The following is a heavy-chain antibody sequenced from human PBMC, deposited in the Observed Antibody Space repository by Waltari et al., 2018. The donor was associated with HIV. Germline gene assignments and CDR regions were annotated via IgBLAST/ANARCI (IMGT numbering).Heavy chain of an antibody. J-gene: IGHJ4*02. CDR2: IKKDGSEK. Sequence: EVQLVESGGGLVQPGGSLRLSCAASGFTFSSYWMTWVRQAPGKGLEWGANIKKDGSEKYYADSVKGRFTISRDNAKNSLYLQMNSLRAEDTAVYYCASLYCSGGSCYDYWGQGTLVTVSS. D-gene: IGHD2-15*01. CDR3: ASLYCSGGSCYDY. V-gene: IGHV3-7*01. CDR1: GFTFSSYW.